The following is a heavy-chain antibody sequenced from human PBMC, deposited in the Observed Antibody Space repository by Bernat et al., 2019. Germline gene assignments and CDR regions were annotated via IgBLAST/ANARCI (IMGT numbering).Heavy chain of an antibody. Sequence: EVQLLESGGGLVQPGGSLRLSCAASGFTFSSYAMSWVRQAPGKGLEWVSAISGSGGSTYYADSVKGRFTISRDNSKNTLYLKMNSLRTEDTAVYYGAKDQGNTYYDCGSGYRRFDIWGQGTMVTVSS. CDR2: ISGSGGST. V-gene: IGHV3-23*01. J-gene: IGHJ3*02. CDR1: GFTFSSYA. CDR3: AKDQGNTYYDCGSGYRRFDI. D-gene: IGHD3-3*01.